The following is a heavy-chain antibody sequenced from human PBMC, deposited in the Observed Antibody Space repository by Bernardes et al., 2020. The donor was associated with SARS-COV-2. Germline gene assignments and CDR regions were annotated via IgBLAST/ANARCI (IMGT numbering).Heavy chain of an antibody. V-gene: IGHV3-23*01. D-gene: IGHD3-9*01. CDR2: IGGGGST. Sequence: GGSLRLSCAVSGFTSKNYGFNWVRQAPGKGLEWVSSIGGGGSTYYADSVKGRFTSFRDNAKDTLFLQVNRLGVDDTAVYYCARHESATDKQVDYWGQGTLVAVSS. CDR3: ARHESATDKQVDY. CDR1: GFTSKNYG. J-gene: IGHJ4*02.